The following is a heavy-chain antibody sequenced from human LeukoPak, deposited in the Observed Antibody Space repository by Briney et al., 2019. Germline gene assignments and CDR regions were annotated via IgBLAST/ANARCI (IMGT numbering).Heavy chain of an antibody. CDR1: GGSINSYY. V-gene: IGHV4-59*01. J-gene: IGHJ5*02. D-gene: IGHD5-24*01. CDR2: IYYSGST. Sequence: PSETLSLTCTVSGGSINSYYWSWIRQPLGKGLEWIGYIYYSGSTEYNPSLKSRVTISVDTSKNQFSLKMSSVTAADTAVYYCARARDGHINNWFDPWGQGTLVTVSS. CDR3: ARARDGHINNWFDP.